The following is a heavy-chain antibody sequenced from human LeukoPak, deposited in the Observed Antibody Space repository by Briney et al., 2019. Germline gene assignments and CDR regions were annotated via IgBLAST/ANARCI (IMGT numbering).Heavy chain of an antibody. D-gene: IGHD5-24*01. CDR1: GFNFSDYY. Sequence: GGSLRLSCVASGFNFSDYYMNWVRQSPGKGLEWISYMSSRSGIIYYADSVKGRFTISRDNARNSLYLQMNSLRVDDTAVYYCAGGLLEAQGWLQWLGTVYSMDVWGQGTPVTVSS. V-gene: IGHV3-11*01. CDR2: MSSRSGII. CDR3: AGGLLEAQGWLQWLGTVYSMDV. J-gene: IGHJ6*02.